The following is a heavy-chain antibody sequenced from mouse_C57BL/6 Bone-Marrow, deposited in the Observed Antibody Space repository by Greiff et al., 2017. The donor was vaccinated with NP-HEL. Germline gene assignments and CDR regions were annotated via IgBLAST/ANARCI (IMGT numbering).Heavy chain of an antibody. J-gene: IGHJ2*01. CDR1: GYTFTDYE. CDR3: TRDYYGSSYVGYYFDY. Sequence: QVQLQQSGAELVRPGASVTLSCKASGYTFTDYEMHWVKQTPVHGLEWIGAIDPETGGTAYNQKFTGKAILTADKSSSTAYMELRSLTSEDSAVYYCTRDYYGSSYVGYYFDYWGQGTTLTVSS. V-gene: IGHV1-15*01. D-gene: IGHD1-1*01. CDR2: IDPETGGT.